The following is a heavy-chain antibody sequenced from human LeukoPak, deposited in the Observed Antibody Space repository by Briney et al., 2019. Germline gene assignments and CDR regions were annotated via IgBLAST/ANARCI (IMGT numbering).Heavy chain of an antibody. CDR1: GGSISSSSYY. Sequence: SETLSLTCTVSGGSISSSSYYWGWIRQPPGKGLEWIGSIYHSGSTYYNPSLKSRVTISVDTSKNQFSLKLSSVTAADTAVYYCARDLNTAMAHYFDYWGQGTLVTVSS. CDR2: IYHSGST. V-gene: IGHV4-39*02. D-gene: IGHD5-18*01. J-gene: IGHJ4*02. CDR3: ARDLNTAMAHYFDY.